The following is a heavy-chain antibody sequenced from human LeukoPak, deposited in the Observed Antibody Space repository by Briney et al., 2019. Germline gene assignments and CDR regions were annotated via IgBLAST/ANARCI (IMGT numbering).Heavy chain of an antibody. CDR1: GYTFTGHY. CDR3: ARELWVLAGTRGGAFDI. CDR2: INPNSGGT. D-gene: IGHD1-1*01. Sequence: ASVNVSCTASGYTFTGHYMHWVRQAPGQGLEWMAWINPNSGGTNYAQKFQGRVTVTRGTSISTAYMELSSLRSDDTAVYYCARELWVLAGTRGGAFDIWGQGTMVAVSS. J-gene: IGHJ3*02. V-gene: IGHV1-2*02.